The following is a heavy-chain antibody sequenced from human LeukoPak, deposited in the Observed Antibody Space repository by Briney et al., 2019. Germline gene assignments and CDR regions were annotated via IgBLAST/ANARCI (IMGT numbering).Heavy chain of an antibody. V-gene: IGHV5-51*01. Sequence: GESLKISCKGSGYSFTSYWIGWVRQMPGKGLEWTGIIYPGDSDTRYSPSFQGQVTISADKSISTAYLQWSSLKASDTAMYYCARLGIAAAGTGGYFDYWDKGTLVTVSS. J-gene: IGHJ4*02. CDR3: ARLGIAAAGTGGYFDY. CDR1: GYSFTSYW. D-gene: IGHD6-13*01. CDR2: IYPGDSDT.